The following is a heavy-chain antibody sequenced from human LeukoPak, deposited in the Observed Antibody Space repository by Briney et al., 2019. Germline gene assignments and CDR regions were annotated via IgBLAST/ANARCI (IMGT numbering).Heavy chain of an antibody. CDR3: ARGKYYYDSSGRDAFDI. V-gene: IGHV1-2*05. CDR2: INPNSGGT. D-gene: IGHD3-22*01. CDR1: GYTFTGYY. Sequence: GASVQVSCKAPGYTFTGYYMLWVRQAPGQGREWMGRINPNSGGTNYAQKFQGRVTMTRDTSISTAYMELSRLRSDDTDVYYCARGKYYYDSSGRDAFDIWGQGTMVTVSS. J-gene: IGHJ3*02.